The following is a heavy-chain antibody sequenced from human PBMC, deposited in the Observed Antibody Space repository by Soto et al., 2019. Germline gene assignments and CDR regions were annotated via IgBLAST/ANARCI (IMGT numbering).Heavy chain of an antibody. CDR3: ARGEWLPRSDY. CDR1: GGSFIGYF. V-gene: IGHV4-34*01. Sequence: SETLSLTCAVYGGSFIGYFWSWIRQPPGKGLEWIGEINHSGSTNYNPSLKGRVTISIDTSENQFSLKLTSVTAADTAVYYCARGEWLPRSDYWGQGTQGTVSS. CDR2: INHSGST. J-gene: IGHJ4*02. D-gene: IGHD3-3*01.